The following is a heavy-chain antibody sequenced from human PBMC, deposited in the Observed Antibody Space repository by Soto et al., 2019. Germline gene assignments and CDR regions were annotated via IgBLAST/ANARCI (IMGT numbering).Heavy chain of an antibody. CDR3: ARGKRDTAVVTEEKVNWYFDL. Sequence: QVQLQESGPGLVKPSQTLSLTCTVSGGSISSGGYYWSWIRQHPGKGLEWIGYIYHSGSTYYNPSLKSRVTISVDTSKNQFSLKLSSVTAADTAVYYCARGKRDTAVVTEEKVNWYFDLWGRGTLVTVSS. D-gene: IGHD5-18*01. CDR2: IYHSGST. J-gene: IGHJ2*01. V-gene: IGHV4-31*03. CDR1: GGSISSGGYY.